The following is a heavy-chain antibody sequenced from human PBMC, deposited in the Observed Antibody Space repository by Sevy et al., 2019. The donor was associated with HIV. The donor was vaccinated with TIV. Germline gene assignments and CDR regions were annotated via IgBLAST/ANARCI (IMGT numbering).Heavy chain of an antibody. Sequence: GGSLRLSCAASGFTFTEFVMSWVRQSPGKGLEWVSTINGGGGSTYYAASVKGRFTISRDNSQNTLDLQMNSLRAEDTAVYYCAKDVVGGYYDSSGYSDHWGQGTLVTVSS. CDR3: AKDVVGGYYDSSGYSDH. V-gene: IGHV3-23*01. J-gene: IGHJ4*02. D-gene: IGHD3-22*01. CDR1: GFTFTEFV. CDR2: INGGGGST.